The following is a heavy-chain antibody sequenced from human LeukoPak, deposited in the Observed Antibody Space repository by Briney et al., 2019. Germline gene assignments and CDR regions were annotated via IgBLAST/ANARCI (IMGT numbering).Heavy chain of an antibody. CDR1: GFNFSTYG. CDR2: IWYDGSNK. D-gene: IGHD1-26*01. V-gene: IGHV3-33*06. CDR3: ANAGGSYIES. Sequence: GTSLRLSCAASGFNFSTYGMHWVRQAPGKGLEWVAVIWYDGSNKYYAASVRDRSTISRDNSKNTLHLQMDSLRAEDTAVYYCANAGGSYIESWGQGTLVTVSS. J-gene: IGHJ4*02.